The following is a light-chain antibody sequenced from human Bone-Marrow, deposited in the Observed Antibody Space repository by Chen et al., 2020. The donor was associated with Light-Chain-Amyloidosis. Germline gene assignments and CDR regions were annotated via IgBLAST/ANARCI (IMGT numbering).Light chain of an antibody. J-gene: IGLJ2*01. V-gene: IGLV3-25*03. Sequence: SYELTQPPSVSASPGQPASPTCSGDDLPTQYAYWYQQKPGQAPVLVIHRDTERPSGISERFSGSSSGTTATLTISGVQAEDEADYHCQSADSSGTYEVIFGGGTKLTVL. CDR1: DLPTQY. CDR3: QSADSSGTYEVI. CDR2: RDT.